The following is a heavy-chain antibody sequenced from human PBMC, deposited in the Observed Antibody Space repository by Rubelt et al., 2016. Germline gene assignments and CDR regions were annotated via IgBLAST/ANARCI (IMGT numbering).Heavy chain of an antibody. D-gene: IGHD6-6*01. CDR1: GYTFTSYA. V-gene: IGHV7-4-1*02. Sequence: QVQLVQSGAEVKKPGASVKVSCKASGYTFTSYAMNWVRQAPGQGLEWMGWFSTNTGNPTYAQGLTGRFVFPVDTSVSTAYLKISSLKAEDTAVYYCARVIAAREDYNWFDPWGQGTLVTVSS. J-gene: IGHJ5*02. CDR2: FSTNTGNP. CDR3: ARVIAAREDYNWFDP.